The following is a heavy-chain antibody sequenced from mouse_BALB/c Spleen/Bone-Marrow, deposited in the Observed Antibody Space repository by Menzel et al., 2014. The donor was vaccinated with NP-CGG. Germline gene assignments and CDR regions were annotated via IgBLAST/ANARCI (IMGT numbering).Heavy chain of an antibody. CDR1: GYAFTVYW. CDR3: ARGGISVDY. V-gene: IGHV1-80*01. J-gene: IGHJ2*01. CDR2: IYPGDGDT. Sequence: VMLVESGPELERPGSSVKISCKASGYAFTVYWMNWVKQRTGQGLEWIGQIYPGDGDTTYNGKFKGRATLTADKSSSTAYMQLSSLTSEDSAIYFCARGGISVDYWAKAPLSQSPQ.